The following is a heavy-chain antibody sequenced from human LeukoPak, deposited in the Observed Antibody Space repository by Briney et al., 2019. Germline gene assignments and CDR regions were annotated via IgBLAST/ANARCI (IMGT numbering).Heavy chain of an antibody. D-gene: IGHD6-13*01. CDR1: GYSISSGYY. V-gene: IGHV4-38-2*01. J-gene: IGHJ6*03. CDR3: ARLAGKLHYYYYYMDV. CDR2: IYHSGST. Sequence: SETLSLTCAVSGYSISSGYYWGWIRQPPGKGLEWIGSIYHSGSTYYNPPLKSRVTISVDTSKNQFSLKLSSVTAADTAVYYCARLAGKLHYYYYYMDVWGKGTTVTVSS.